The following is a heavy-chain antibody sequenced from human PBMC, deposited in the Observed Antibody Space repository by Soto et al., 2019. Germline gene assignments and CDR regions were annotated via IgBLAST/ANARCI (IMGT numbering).Heavy chain of an antibody. D-gene: IGHD2-2*01. CDR3: ARDQSRRYCSSTSSYGMDV. CDR1: GYSISSGYY. Sequence: SETLSLTCAVSGYSISSGYYWGWIRQPPGKGLEWIGSIYHSGSTYYNPSLKSRVTISVDTSKNQFSLKLSSVTAADTAVYYCARDQSRRYCSSTSSYGMDVSGQGTTVTVSS. CDR2: IYHSGST. V-gene: IGHV4-38-2*02. J-gene: IGHJ6*02.